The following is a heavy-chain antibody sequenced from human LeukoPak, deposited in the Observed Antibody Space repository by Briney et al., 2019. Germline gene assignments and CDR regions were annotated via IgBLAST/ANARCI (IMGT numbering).Heavy chain of an antibody. V-gene: IGHV3-23*01. D-gene: IGHD3-3*01. CDR2: ISGSGGST. CDR1: GFTFSSYA. Sequence: GGSLRLSCAASGFTFSSYAMSWVRQAPGKGLEWVSAISGSGGSTYYADSVKGRFTISRDNSKNTLYLQMNSLRAEDTAVYYCAKRRFLEWLSPALYFDYWGQGTLVTVSS. J-gene: IGHJ4*02. CDR3: AKRRFLEWLSPALYFDY.